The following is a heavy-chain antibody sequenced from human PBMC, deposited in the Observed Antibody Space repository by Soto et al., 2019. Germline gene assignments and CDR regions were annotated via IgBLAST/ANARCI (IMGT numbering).Heavy chain of an antibody. Sequence: SVKVSCKASGGTFSTYVISWVRQAPGQGLEWMGGIIPIFGTANYAQKFQGRVTISADESTSTAYMELSSLRSEDTAVYYCARDQDDILTGYYDYWGQGTLVTVSS. CDR1: GGTFSTYV. D-gene: IGHD3-9*01. CDR2: IIPIFGTA. CDR3: ARDQDDILTGYYDY. J-gene: IGHJ4*02. V-gene: IGHV1-69*13.